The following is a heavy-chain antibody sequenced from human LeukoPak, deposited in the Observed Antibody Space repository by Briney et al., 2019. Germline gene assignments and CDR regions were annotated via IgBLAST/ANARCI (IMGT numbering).Heavy chain of an antibody. V-gene: IGHV4-4*07. CDR3: ARDMVREPYNWFES. CDR1: GCSVSSHY. J-gene: IGHJ5*01. D-gene: IGHD3-10*01. Sequence: PSETLSLTCTVSGCSVSSHYWSWIRQPAGKGLEWIGLISAGGSTNYNPSLKSRVPMSVDTSKNQFSLKLSSATAADTAVYYCARDMVREPYNWFESWGQGTLVTVAS. CDR2: ISAGGST.